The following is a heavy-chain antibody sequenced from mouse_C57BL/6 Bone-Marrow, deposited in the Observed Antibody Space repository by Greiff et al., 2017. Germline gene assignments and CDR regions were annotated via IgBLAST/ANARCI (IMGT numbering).Heavy chain of an antibody. Sequence: QVQLKQPGAELVMPGASVKLSCKASGYTFTSYWMHWVKQRPGQGLEWIGEIDPSDSYTNYNQKFKGKSTLTVEKSSSTAYMQLSSLTSEDSAVYYCAREPWDYAMDYWGQGTSVTVSS. CDR2: IDPSDSYT. V-gene: IGHV1-69*01. CDR3: AREPWDYAMDY. J-gene: IGHJ4*01. CDR1: GYTFTSYW.